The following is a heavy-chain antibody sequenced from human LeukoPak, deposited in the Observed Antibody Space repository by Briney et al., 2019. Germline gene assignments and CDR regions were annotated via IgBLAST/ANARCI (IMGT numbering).Heavy chain of an antibody. V-gene: IGHV4-30-4*01. CDR2: IYYSGST. D-gene: IGHD3-22*01. CDR3: ARQKYYDSSGST. Sequence: PSETLSLTCTVSGGSISSGDYYRSWIRQPPGKGLEWIGYIYYSGSTYYNPSLKSRVTISVDTSKNQFSLKLSSVTAADTAVYYCARQKYYDSSGSTWGQGTLVPSPQ. J-gene: IGHJ5*02. CDR1: GGSISSGDYY.